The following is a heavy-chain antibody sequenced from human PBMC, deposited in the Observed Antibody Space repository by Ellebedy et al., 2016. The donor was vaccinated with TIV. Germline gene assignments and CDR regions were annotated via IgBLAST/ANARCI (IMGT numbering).Heavy chain of an antibody. CDR2: ISAYNGDT. J-gene: IGHJ5*02. D-gene: IGHD3-9*01. CDR1: GYPFISYG. V-gene: IGHV1-18*01. CDR3: ARDRDVLTGFANWFDP. Sequence: AASVKVSCKASGYPFISYGISWVRQAPGQGLDWMGWISAYNGDTNYAQNLHGRLTMTTDTSTNTAYMDLRSLRSDDTAVYYCARDRDVLTGFANWFDPWGQGTLVTVSS.